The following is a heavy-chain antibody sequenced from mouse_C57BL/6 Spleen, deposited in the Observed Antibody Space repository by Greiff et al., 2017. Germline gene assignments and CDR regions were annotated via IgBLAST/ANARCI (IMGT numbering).Heavy chain of an antibody. Sequence: EVKLMESGGGLVKPGGSLKLSCAASGFTFSDYGMHWVRQAPEKGLEWVAYISSGSSTIYYADKVKGRFTISRDNAKNTLFLQMTRLRSEDTAVYYCARGGTVVAFDYWGQGTTLTVSS. CDR3: ARGGTVVAFDY. J-gene: IGHJ2*01. V-gene: IGHV5-17*01. CDR1: GFTFSDYG. D-gene: IGHD1-1*01. CDR2: ISSGSSTI.